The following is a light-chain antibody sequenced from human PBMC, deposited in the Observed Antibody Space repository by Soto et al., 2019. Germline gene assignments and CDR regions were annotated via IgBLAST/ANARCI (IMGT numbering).Light chain of an antibody. CDR2: LGS. Sequence: DIVMTQSPLSLPVTPGEPASISCRSSQSLLHSNGYNYLDWYLQKSGQSPQLLIYLGSTRASGVPDRFNGSGSGTDFTLKIRRVEAEDVGVYYCMQPLHTPWTFGQGTKVYIK. CDR1: QSLLHSNGYNY. V-gene: IGKV2-28*01. J-gene: IGKJ1*01. CDR3: MQPLHTPWT.